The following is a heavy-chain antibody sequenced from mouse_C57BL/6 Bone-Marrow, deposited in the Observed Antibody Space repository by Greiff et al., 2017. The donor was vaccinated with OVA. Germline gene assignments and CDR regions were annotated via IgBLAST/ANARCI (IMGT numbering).Heavy chain of an antibody. D-gene: IGHD2-3*01. CDR2: LFPGSGST. CDR3: ARWLLTNPLAMDY. Sequence: QVQLQQSGPELVKPGASVKISCKASGYTFTDYYINWVKQRPGQGLEWIGWLFPGSGSTYYNEKFKGKATLTVDNSSSTAYMLLSSLTSEDSAVYFCARWLLTNPLAMDYWGQGTSVTVSS. V-gene: IGHV1-75*01. CDR1: GYTFTDYY. J-gene: IGHJ4*01.